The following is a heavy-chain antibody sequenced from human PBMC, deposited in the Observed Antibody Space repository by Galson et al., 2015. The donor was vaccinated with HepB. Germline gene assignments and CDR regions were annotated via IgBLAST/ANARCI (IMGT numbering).Heavy chain of an antibody. V-gene: IGHV3-23*01. Sequence: SLRLSCAASGFTFSSYAMSWVRQAPGKGLEWVSAISGSGGSTYYADSVKGRFTISRDNSKNTLYLQMNSLRAEDTAVYYCAKDPSYYYGSGSYHYYGMDVWGQGTTVTVSS. CDR1: GFTFSSYA. J-gene: IGHJ6*02. CDR2: ISGSGGST. CDR3: AKDPSYYYGSGSYHYYGMDV. D-gene: IGHD3-10*01.